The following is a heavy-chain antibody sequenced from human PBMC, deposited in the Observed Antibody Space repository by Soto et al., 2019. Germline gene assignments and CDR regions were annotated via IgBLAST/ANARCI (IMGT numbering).Heavy chain of an antibody. CDR1: GGTFSSLA. V-gene: IGHV1-69*06. D-gene: IGHD3-10*01. CDR3: ARSPGVFDY. CDR2: LVPVFGTA. Sequence: QVQLVQSGAEVKKPGSSVNVSCKASGGTFSSLAISWVRQAPGQGLEWMGGLVPVFGTANYAQKFQDRVTITADKSKSTSYMELSSLRSEDTAVYYCARSPGVFDYWGQGTLVTVSS. J-gene: IGHJ4*02.